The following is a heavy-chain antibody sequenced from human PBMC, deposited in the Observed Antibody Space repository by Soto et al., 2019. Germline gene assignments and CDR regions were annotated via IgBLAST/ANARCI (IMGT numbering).Heavy chain of an antibody. V-gene: IGHV4-30-4*01. CDR1: GGSISSGDYY. J-gene: IGHJ4*02. D-gene: IGHD1-7*01. CDR2: IYYNGNT. Sequence: SETLSLTCTVSGGSISSGDYYWSWIRQPPGKGLEWIGNIYYNGNTYYNPSLKSRVTISVDTSNNQFSLNLSFVTAADTAVYYCATMGTPATGLYYFDYWGQGTLVTVSS. CDR3: ATMGTPATGLYYFDY.